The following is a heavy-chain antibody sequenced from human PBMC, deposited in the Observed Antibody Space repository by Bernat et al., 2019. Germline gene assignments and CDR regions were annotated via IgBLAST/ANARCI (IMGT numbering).Heavy chain of an antibody. D-gene: IGHD6-13*01. V-gene: IGHV1-8*01. Sequence: QVQLVQSGAEVKKPGASVKVSCKASGYTFTSYDINWVRQATGQGLEWMGWMNPNSGNTGYAQKFQGRVTMNRNTSISTAYMELSSLRSEDTAVYYCARGRVSVRPPKYSSSWYGLVYWGQGTLVTVSS. CDR1: GYTFTSYD. CDR3: ARGRVSVRPPKYSSSWYGLVY. J-gene: IGHJ4*02. CDR2: MNPNSGNT.